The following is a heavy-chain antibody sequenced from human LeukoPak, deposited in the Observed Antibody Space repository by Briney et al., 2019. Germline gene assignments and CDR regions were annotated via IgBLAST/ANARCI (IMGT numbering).Heavy chain of an antibody. V-gene: IGHV3-23*01. D-gene: IGHD6-13*01. CDR3: AKGGYSSSWRNYFDY. CDR2: NSGSGGST. Sequence: PGGSLRLSCAASGFTFSSYAMSWVRQAPGKGLEWVSANSGSGGSTYYADSVKGRFTISRDNSKNTLYLQMNSLRAEDTAVYYCAKGGYSSSWRNYFDYWGQGTLVTVSS. J-gene: IGHJ4*02. CDR1: GFTFSSYA.